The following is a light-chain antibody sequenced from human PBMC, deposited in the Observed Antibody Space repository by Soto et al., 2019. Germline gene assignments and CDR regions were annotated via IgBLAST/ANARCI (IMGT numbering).Light chain of an antibody. V-gene: IGLV2-8*01. J-gene: IGLJ2*01. Sequence: QSALTQPPSASGSPGQSVTISCAGTSSDVGAFHYVSWYQHHPGKAPKLMIYEVDKRPSGVPDRFSGSKSGSTASLTVSGLQSEDEADYYCSAYAGRNNLIFGGGTKVTVL. CDR1: SSDVGAFHY. CDR2: EVD. CDR3: SAYAGRNNLI.